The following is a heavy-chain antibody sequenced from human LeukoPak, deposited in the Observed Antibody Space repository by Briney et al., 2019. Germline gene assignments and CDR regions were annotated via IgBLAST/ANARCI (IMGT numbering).Heavy chain of an antibody. Sequence: GGSLRLSCAASGFTFDDYAMHWVRQAPGKGLEWVSGISSNSGTIGYADSVKGRFTISRDNAKNSLYLQMNSLRAEDTAVYYCAREVQLERLGFGKEGSAFDYWGQGTLVTVSS. CDR1: GFTFDDYA. J-gene: IGHJ4*02. CDR3: AREVQLERLGFGKEGSAFDY. CDR2: ISSNSGTI. V-gene: IGHV3-9*01. D-gene: IGHD1-1*01.